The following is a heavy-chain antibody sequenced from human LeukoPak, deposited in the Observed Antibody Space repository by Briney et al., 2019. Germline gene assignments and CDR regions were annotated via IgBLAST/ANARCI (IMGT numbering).Heavy chain of an antibody. J-gene: IGHJ4*02. CDR2: ISYDGSNK. D-gene: IGHD6-13*01. CDR1: GFTLSSYA. CDR3: AKDLQSWTATNYFDY. Sequence: PGRSLRLSCAASGFTLSSYAMHWVRQAPGKGLEWVAVISYDGSNKYYADSVKGRFTISRDNSKNTLYLQMNSLRAEDTAVYYCAKDLQSWTATNYFDYWGQGTLVTVSS. V-gene: IGHV3-30-3*01.